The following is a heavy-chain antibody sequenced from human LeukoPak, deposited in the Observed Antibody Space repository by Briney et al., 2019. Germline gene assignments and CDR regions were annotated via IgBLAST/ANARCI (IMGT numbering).Heavy chain of an antibody. CDR3: ARDLNGDCYFDY. J-gene: IGHJ4*02. CDR1: GFTFSSYE. D-gene: IGHD4-17*01. Sequence: GGSLRLSCAASGFTFSSYEMNWVRQAPGKGLEWVSYISSSGSTIYYADSVKGRFNISRDNAKNSLYLQMNSLRAEDTAVYYCARDLNGDCYFDYWGQGTLVTVSS. CDR2: ISSSGSTI. V-gene: IGHV3-48*03.